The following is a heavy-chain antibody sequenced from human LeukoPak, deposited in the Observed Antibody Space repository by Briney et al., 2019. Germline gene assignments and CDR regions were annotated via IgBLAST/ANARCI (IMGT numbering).Heavy chain of an antibody. V-gene: IGHV3-23*01. CDR3: AKDGQIRGAIPHYFES. CDR2: VSASGRRT. D-gene: IGHD3-10*01. J-gene: IGHJ4*02. CDR1: GFTFSNYG. Sequence: GGSLRLSCAASGFTFSNYGMSWARQAPGRGLEWVSSVSASGRRTYYAGSVRGRFTISSDSSNNTLYLQMASLRAEDTAAYYCAKDGQIRGAIPHYFESWGQGTLVTVSS.